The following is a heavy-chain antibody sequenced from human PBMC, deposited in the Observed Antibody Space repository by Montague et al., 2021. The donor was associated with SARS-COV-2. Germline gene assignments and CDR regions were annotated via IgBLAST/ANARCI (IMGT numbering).Heavy chain of an antibody. D-gene: IGHD2-15*01. V-gene: IGHV4-59*01. J-gene: IGHJ3*02. CDR3: ARGKGRSPDAFDI. CDR2: IYYSGNP. Sequence: SETLSLTCTVSGGSISTYYWSWIRQSPGKGLEWIGYIYYSGNPNYNPSLTSRLSMSVDTSKNQFSLELSSVIAADTAVFFCARGKGRSPDAFDIWGQGITVTVSS. CDR1: GGSISTYY.